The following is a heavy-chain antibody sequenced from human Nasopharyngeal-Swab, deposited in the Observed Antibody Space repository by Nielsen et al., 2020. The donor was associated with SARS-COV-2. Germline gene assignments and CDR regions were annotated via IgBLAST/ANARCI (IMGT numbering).Heavy chain of an antibody. V-gene: IGHV4-34*01. Sequence: SETLSLTCAVYGDSFSGFYWNWLRQSPGRGLEWIGAIHHNERTNYNPSLKSRITLSVDTSNKQVSLKMRSVTAADTAVYYCARAGRFGDAFVGLDVWGQGTTVTVSS. D-gene: IGHD3-16*01. CDR2: IHHNERT. CDR3: ARAGRFGDAFVGLDV. J-gene: IGHJ6*02. CDR1: GDSFSGFY.